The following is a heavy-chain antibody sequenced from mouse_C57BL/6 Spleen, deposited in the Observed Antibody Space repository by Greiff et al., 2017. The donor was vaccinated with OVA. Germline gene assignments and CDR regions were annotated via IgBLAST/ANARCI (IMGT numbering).Heavy chain of an antibody. J-gene: IGHJ1*03. CDR1: GFTFSDAW. D-gene: IGHD1-1*01. V-gene: IGHV6-6*01. CDR2: IRNKANNHDT. CDR3: TRPHYYGGSYWYFDV. Sequence: EVKLVESGGGLVQPGGSMKLSCAASGFTFSDAWMDWVRQSPEKGLAWVAEIRNKANNHDTYYAESVKGRFTISRCYSKSSVYLHMNSVRAEDTSIYYCTRPHYYGGSYWYFDVWGTGTTVTVSS.